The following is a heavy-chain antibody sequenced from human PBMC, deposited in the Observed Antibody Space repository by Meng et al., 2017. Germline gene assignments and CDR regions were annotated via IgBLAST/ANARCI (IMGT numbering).Heavy chain of an antibody. J-gene: IGHJ4*02. CDR1: GYTFSSYA. D-gene: IGHD3-22*01. Sequence: GESLKISCAASGYTFSSYAMHWVRQAPGKGLEWVAVISYDGSNKYYADSVQGRFTISRDNSNNTLYLQMNSLRAEDTAVYYCARVGRRGYYDSSGYPFDYWGQGTLVTVSS. CDR3: ARVGRRGYYDSSGYPFDY. V-gene: IGHV3-30*01. CDR2: ISYDGSNK.